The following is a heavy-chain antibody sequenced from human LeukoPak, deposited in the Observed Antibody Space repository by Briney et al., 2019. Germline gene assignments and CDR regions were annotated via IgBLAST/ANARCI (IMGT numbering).Heavy chain of an antibody. Sequence: GGSLRLSCAASGFTFSSYSMNWVRQAPGKGLEWVSSISSSSSYIYYADSVKGRFTISRDNAKNSLYLQMNSLRAEDTAVYYCARDLGYSSSWGWFDPWGQGTLVTVSS. CDR1: GFTFSSYS. J-gene: IGHJ5*02. CDR3: ARDLGYSSSWGWFDP. D-gene: IGHD6-13*01. CDR2: ISSSSSYI. V-gene: IGHV3-21*01.